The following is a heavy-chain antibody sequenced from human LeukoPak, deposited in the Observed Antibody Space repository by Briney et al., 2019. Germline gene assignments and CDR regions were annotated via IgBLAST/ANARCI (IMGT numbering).Heavy chain of an antibody. CDR3: ARPGGGELYDAFDI. CDR2: IYYSGST. Sequence: SETLSLTCAVYGGSFSGYYWSWIRQPPGKGLEWIGYIYYSGSTNYNPSLKSRVTISVDTSKNQFSLKLSSVTAADTAVYYCARPGGGELYDAFDIWGQGTMVTVSS. V-gene: IGHV4-59*08. J-gene: IGHJ3*02. D-gene: IGHD2-21*01. CDR1: GGSFSGYY.